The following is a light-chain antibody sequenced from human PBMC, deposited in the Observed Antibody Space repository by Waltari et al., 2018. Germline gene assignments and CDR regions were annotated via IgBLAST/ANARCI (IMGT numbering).Light chain of an antibody. J-gene: IGKJ1*01. CDR1: QGVSSD. V-gene: IGKV3-15*01. CDR2: AAS. CDR3: QQYNNWPLT. Sequence: EMVMTQSPATLSVSPGERATLSCRASQGVSSDLAWYQQKSGQATRLLTYAASNRATGIPARFNGGGSGTEFTLTISSLQSGDSAVYYCQQYNNWPLTFGQGTKVEIK.